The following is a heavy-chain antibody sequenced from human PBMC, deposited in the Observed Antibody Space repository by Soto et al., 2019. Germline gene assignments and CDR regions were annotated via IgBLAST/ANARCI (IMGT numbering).Heavy chain of an antibody. CDR2: IWNDGNNK. CDR1: VFTFSFYG. J-gene: IGHJ4*02. CDR3: ARDLGGSYGPFDY. V-gene: IGHV3-33*01. Sequence: PVGSLRLSCASSVFTFSFYGMDCVRHSPGKGLEWVAVIWNDGNNKYYADSVKGRFTISRDNSKSTLYLQMNSLRAEDTAVYYCARDLGGSYGPFDYWGQGALVTVSS. D-gene: IGHD5-18*01.